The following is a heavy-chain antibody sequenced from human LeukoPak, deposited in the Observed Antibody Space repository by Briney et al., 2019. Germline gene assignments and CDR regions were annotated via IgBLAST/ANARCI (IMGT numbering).Heavy chain of an antibody. CDR1: GFTFDDYG. CDR3: ARGWELTNFDC. Sequence: GGSLRLSCAASGFTFDDYGMSWVRQAPGKGLEWVSGINWNGDNTNYADFVKGRFTISRDNAKNSLYLQMNSLRAEDTALYFCARGWELTNFDCWGQGTLVTVSS. J-gene: IGHJ4*02. V-gene: IGHV3-20*04. CDR2: INWNGDNT. D-gene: IGHD1-26*01.